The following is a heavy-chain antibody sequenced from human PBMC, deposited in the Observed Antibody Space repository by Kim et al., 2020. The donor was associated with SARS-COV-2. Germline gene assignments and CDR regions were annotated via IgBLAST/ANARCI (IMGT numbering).Heavy chain of an antibody. CDR3: AKSENPPTWFDP. Sequence: YHADSVKGRFTLTRYNSKRTQYLQMNSLRAEDTAVYYCAKSENPPTWFDPWGQRTLVTVSS. J-gene: IGHJ5*02. V-gene: IGHV3-23*01.